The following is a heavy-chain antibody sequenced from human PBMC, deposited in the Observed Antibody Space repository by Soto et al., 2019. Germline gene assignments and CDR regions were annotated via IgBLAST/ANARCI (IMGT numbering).Heavy chain of an antibody. Sequence: GGSLRLSCAASGFTFRSFTMNWVRQAPGKGLEWVSTISSNSAYIYYTDALRGRFTISRDNAKNSLQLQMNSLRAEDTAVYYCTRDASRDSSARGWFDPWGPGTLVTVSS. CDR1: GFTFRSFT. CDR3: TRDASRDSSARGWFDP. CDR2: ISSNSAYI. V-gene: IGHV3-21*01. D-gene: IGHD6-13*01. J-gene: IGHJ5*02.